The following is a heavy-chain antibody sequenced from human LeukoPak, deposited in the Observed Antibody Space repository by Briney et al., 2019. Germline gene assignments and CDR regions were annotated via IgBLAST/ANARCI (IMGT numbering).Heavy chain of an antibody. J-gene: IGHJ5*02. CDR1: GFTFSSYG. D-gene: IGHD3-10*01. CDR2: ISYDGSNK. Sequence: GRSLRLSCAASGFTFSSYGMHWVRQAPGKGLEWVAVISYDGSNKYYADSVKGRFIISRDNSKNTLYLQMNSLRAEDTAVYYCAKDRGWFGELIYWFDPWGQGTLVTVSS. V-gene: IGHV3-30*18. CDR3: AKDRGWFGELIYWFDP.